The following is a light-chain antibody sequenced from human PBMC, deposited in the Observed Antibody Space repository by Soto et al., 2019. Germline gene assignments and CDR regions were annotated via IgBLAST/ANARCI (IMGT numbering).Light chain of an antibody. CDR1: QSIRTN. CDR2: GSS. J-gene: IGKJ2*01. V-gene: IGKV3-15*01. Sequence: EIVMTQYPATLSVSPGERATLSCRASQSIRTNLAWYQQKVGQAPRHLIYGSSTRATVIPARFSGSGSGTEFTLTISSLQSEDFAVYYCQHYYHWPPGYTFGPGTKLDIK. CDR3: QHYYHWPPGYT.